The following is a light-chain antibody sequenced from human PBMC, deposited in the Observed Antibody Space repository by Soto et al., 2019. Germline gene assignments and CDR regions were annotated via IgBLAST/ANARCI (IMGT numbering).Light chain of an antibody. J-gene: IGKJ5*01. CDR2: GAF. CDR3: QQRNIWPPVT. Sequence: EIVLTQSPATLSLSPGERATLSCRASQSISYNLAWYQQKPGQAPRLLIYGAFNRATGIPARFSGSGSGTDFTLTISSLEPEDFAVYYCQQRNIWPPVTFGQGTRLEIK. V-gene: IGKV3-11*01. CDR1: QSISYN.